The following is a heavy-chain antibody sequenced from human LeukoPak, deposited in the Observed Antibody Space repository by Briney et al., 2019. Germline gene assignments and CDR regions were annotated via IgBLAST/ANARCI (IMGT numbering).Heavy chain of an antibody. CDR2: ICTTAEGAKYA. D-gene: IGHD3-9*01. V-gene: IGHV3-48*02. CDR3: ATDQRYAFDY. CDR1: GFSFTDYP. J-gene: IGHJ4*02. Sequence: GGSLRLSCATSGFSFTDYPMNWVRQAPGKGLEWISNICTTAEGAKYAYYADSVKGRVTISRDDGKNTLYLHMNSLRDDDTAVYYCATDQRYAFDYWGQGILVTVSS.